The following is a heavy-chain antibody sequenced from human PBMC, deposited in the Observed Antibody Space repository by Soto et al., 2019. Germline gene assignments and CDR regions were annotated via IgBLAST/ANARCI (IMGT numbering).Heavy chain of an antibody. CDR3: ARHYAVVLYPFDY. CDR1: GGSVSSSGNY. Sequence: SQTRSLTCTVSGGSVSSSGNYCGWIRQPPGKGLEWIGSIYYSGSTYYNPSLKSRVTTSVDTSKNQFSLKLSSVTAADTAVYYCARHYAVVLYPFDYWDLGTQVTVSX. V-gene: IGHV4-39*01. J-gene: IGHJ4*02. D-gene: IGHD2-15*01. CDR2: IYYSGST.